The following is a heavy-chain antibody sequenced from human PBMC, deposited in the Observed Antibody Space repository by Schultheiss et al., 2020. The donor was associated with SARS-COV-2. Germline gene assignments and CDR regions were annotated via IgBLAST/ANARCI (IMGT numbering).Heavy chain of an antibody. V-gene: IGHV3-33*01. Sequence: GGSLRLSCAASGFTFSSYGMHWVRQAPGKGLEWVAVIWYDGSNKYYADSVKGRFTISRDNSKNTLYLQMNSLRAEDTAVYWCARGGYGDYDSYYFDYWGQGTLVTVSS. CDR3: ARGGYGDYDSYYFDY. D-gene: IGHD5-12*01. J-gene: IGHJ4*02. CDR1: GFTFSSYG. CDR2: IWYDGSNK.